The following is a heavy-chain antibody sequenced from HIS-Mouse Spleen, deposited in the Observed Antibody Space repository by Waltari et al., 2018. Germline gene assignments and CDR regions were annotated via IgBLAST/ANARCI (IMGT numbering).Heavy chain of an antibody. CDR3: AREIPYSSSWYDWYFDL. Sequence: QLQLQESGPGLVTPSETLSLTCTVSGGSISSSSHYWCWIRQPPGKGLEWIGSIYYSGSTYYNPSLKSRVTISVDTSKNQFSLKLSSVTAADTAVYYCAREIPYSSSWYDWYFDLWGRGTLVTVSS. J-gene: IGHJ2*01. CDR1: GGSISSSSHY. D-gene: IGHD6-13*01. V-gene: IGHV4-39*07. CDR2: IYYSGST.